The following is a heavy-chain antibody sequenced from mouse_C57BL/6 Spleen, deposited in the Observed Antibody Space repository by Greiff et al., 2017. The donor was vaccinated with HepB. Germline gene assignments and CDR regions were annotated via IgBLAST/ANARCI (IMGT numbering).Heavy chain of an antibody. CDR1: GFTFSSYG. Sequence: DVHLVESGGDLVKPGGSLKLSCAASGFTFSSYGMSWVRQTPDKRLEWVATISSGGSYTYYPDSVKGRFTISSDNAKNTLYLQRSSLKSEDTAMYYCARGEDGIAWFAYWGQGTLVTVSA. CDR2: ISSGGSYT. V-gene: IGHV5-6*01. CDR3: ARGEDGIAWFAY. J-gene: IGHJ3*01. D-gene: IGHD2-1*01.